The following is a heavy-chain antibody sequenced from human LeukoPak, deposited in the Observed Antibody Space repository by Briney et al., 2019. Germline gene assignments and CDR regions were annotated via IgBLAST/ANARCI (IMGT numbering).Heavy chain of an antibody. D-gene: IGHD3-10*01. CDR2: INVEGNYM. V-gene: IGHV3-74*01. CDR3: ARAVYYSNYLAY. Sequence: AGSLPLSYAASGFTVRSYLLHWVRQPPGKELLWVARINVEGNYMDYAESVKGRFTISRDSAKNTLYLQMNSLRAEDTAMYYCARAVYYSNYLAYWAEEPRVSVSS. CDR1: GFTVRSYL. J-gene: IGHJ4*01.